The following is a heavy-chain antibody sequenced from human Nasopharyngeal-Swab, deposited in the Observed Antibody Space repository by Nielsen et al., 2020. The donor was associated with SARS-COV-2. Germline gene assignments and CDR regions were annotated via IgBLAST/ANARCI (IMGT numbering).Heavy chain of an antibody. CDR3: ARAIGVKAFDI. CDR1: GGSIGSYF. D-gene: IGHD3-3*01. J-gene: IGHJ3*02. Sequence: SETLSLTCTVSGGSIGSYFWRWIRQPAGPGLAWIGYISYTVNTNYYPSLESRVTISMDKSRNQFSLKLSSVSAADTAVYFCARAIGVKAFDIWGQGTVVTVSS. CDR2: ISYTVNT. V-gene: IGHV4-59*13.